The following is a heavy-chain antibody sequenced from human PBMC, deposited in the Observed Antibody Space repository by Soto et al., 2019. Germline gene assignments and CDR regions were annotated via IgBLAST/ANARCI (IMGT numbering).Heavy chain of an antibody. V-gene: IGHV5-51*01. CDR1: GYSFTSNW. J-gene: IGHJ6*02. CDR3: ARSGKSDDYYGMDV. Sequence: XDSLKVSWKCSGYSFTSNWIGLVLQMPGKGREWMGIIYPGDSDTRYSPSFQGQVTISADKSISTAYLQWNSLKASDTAMYFCARSGKSDDYYGMDVWGQGTTVTVSS. CDR2: IYPGDSDT. D-gene: IGHD6-25*01.